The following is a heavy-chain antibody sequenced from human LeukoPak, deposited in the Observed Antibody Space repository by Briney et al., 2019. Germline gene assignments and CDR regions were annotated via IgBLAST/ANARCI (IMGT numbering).Heavy chain of an antibody. Sequence: SETLSLTCAVSGDSISSSHWWSWVRQSPGKGLEWIGEIYHSGNTNYNPSVKSRVAISLDKASNQFSLRLTSVTAADTAVYYCAGFGEGAQDNWFDPWGQGTLVTVSS. J-gene: IGHJ5*02. CDR1: GDSISSSHW. V-gene: IGHV4-4*02. D-gene: IGHD3-10*01. CDR3: AGFGEGAQDNWFDP. CDR2: IYHSGNT.